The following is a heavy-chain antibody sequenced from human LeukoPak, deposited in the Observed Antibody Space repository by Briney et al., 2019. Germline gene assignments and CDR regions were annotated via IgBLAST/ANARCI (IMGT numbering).Heavy chain of an antibody. D-gene: IGHD3-10*01. J-gene: IGHJ4*02. CDR3: AKDHYYGSGSYYNPDY. Sequence: GGSLRLSRAASGFTFSSYAMSWVRPAPGKGLEWVSAISGSGGSTYYADSVKGRFTISRDNAKNTLYLQMNSLRAEDTAVYYCAKDHYYGSGSYYNPDYWGQGTLVTVSS. CDR2: ISGSGGST. V-gene: IGHV3-23*01. CDR1: GFTFSSYA.